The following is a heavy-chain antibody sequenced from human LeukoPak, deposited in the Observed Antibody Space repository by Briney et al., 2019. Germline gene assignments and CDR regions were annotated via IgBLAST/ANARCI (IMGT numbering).Heavy chain of an antibody. J-gene: IGHJ4*02. CDR3: ARGRLRGYYGSGSHFDY. V-gene: IGHV1-8*03. Sequence: ASVKVSCTASGYTFTSYDINWVRQATGQGLEWMGWMNPNSGNTGYAQKFQGRVTITRNTSISTAYMELSSLRSEDTAVYYCARGRLRGYYGSGSHFDYWGQGTLVTVSS. D-gene: IGHD3-10*01. CDR1: GYTFTSYD. CDR2: MNPNSGNT.